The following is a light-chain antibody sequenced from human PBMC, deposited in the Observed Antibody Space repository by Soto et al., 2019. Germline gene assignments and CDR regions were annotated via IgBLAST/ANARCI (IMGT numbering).Light chain of an antibody. CDR3: QQYNNWPLT. Sequence: EIVMTQSPGTLSVSPGERATLSCRASQSVSSNLAWYQQKPGQAPILLIYGASTRATGIPARFSGSGSGTEFPLTSSSLKSEDFAVYHCQQYNNWPLTFGGGTKVEIK. CDR2: GAS. V-gene: IGKV3-15*01. J-gene: IGKJ4*01. CDR1: QSVSSN.